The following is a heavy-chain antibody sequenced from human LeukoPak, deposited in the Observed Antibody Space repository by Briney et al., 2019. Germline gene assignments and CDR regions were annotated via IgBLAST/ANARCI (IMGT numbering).Heavy chain of an antibody. V-gene: IGHV3-64*04. CDR2: INTDGRIT. CDR1: GFSFRNYA. J-gene: IGHJ4*02. D-gene: IGHD6-19*01. Sequence: GGSLRLSCVASGFSFRNYAIHWVRQAPGKGLEYVSVINTDGRITYYADSVKGRFTISRDNSKNTLYLQMNSLRAEDTAVYYCARSPGIAVAGTLSYWGQGTLVTVSS. CDR3: ARSPGIAVAGTLSY.